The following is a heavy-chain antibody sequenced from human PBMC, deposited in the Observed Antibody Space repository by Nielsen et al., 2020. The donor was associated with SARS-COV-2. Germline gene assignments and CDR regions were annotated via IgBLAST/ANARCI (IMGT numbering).Heavy chain of an antibody. CDR2: IKQDGSEK. V-gene: IGHV3-7*01. Sequence: GESLKISCAASGFTFSSYWMSWVRQAPGKGLEWVANIKQDGSEKYYADSVKGRFTISRDNSKNTLYLQMNSLRAEDTAVYYCAKAGGDGYNFGAFDIWGQGTMVTVSS. J-gene: IGHJ3*02. D-gene: IGHD5-24*01. CDR3: AKAGGDGYNFGAFDI. CDR1: GFTFSSYW.